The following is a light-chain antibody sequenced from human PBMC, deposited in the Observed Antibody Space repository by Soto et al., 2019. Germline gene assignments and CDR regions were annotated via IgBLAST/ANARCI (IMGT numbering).Light chain of an antibody. Sequence: DIQMTQSPSFLSASVGDRVTITCLASQSIGKHLNWYQQKPGKAPKFLIYGASTLQGGVPSRFTGSGSGTDFTLTVNSLQPEDFATYYCQQSYSSPTTFGQGTRLEIK. V-gene: IGKV1-39*01. J-gene: IGKJ5*01. CDR3: QQSYSSPTT. CDR2: GAS. CDR1: QSIGKH.